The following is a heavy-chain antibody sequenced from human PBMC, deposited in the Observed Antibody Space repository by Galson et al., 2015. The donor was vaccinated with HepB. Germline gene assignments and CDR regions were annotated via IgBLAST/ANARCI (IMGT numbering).Heavy chain of an antibody. J-gene: IGHJ4*02. CDR2: IYTSGST. V-gene: IGHV4-61*02. D-gene: IGHD3-10*01. CDR1: GGSISSDSYY. CDR3: ARESSMIRGVRTRMYYFDY. Sequence: TLSLTCTVSGGSISSDSYYWNWIRQPAGKGLEWIGRIYTSGSTHYNPSLKSRVTMSVDTSKNQFSLKLSSVTAADTAVYYCARESSMIRGVRTRMYYFDYWGQGTLVTVSS.